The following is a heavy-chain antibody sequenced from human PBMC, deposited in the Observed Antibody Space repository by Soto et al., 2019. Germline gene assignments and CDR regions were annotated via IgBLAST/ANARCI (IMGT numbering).Heavy chain of an antibody. D-gene: IGHD6-19*01. CDR1: GFSLRTSG. J-gene: IGHJ5*02. Sequence: QVQLVESGGGVVQSGRSLTLSCAASGFSLRTSGMHWLRRAPGKGLEWVGFIWYDGTKRFYANSVKGRSTISKDNSNNILYLQMSGLRVEDTAVYYCARDVVTAVAGSVNFFDPWGQGTLVTVSS. CDR2: IWYDGTKR. CDR3: ARDVVTAVAGSVNFFDP. V-gene: IGHV3-33*01.